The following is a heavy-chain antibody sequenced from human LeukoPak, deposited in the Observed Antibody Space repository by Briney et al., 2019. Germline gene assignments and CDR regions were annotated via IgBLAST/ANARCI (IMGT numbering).Heavy chain of an antibody. V-gene: IGHV3-23*01. D-gene: IGHD5-18*01. CDR3: ANTPSYGYLGGD. CDR2: ISGSGGST. CDR1: GFTFSSYA. J-gene: IGHJ4*02. Sequence: GASLRLSCAASGFTFSSYAMSWVRQAPGKGLEWVSAISGSGGSTYYADSVKGRFTISRDNSKNTLYLQMNSLRAEDTVVYYCANTPSYGYLGGDWGQGTLVTVSA.